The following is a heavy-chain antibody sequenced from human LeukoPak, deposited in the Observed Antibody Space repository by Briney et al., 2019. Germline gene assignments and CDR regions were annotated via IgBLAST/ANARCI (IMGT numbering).Heavy chain of an antibody. Sequence: GGSLRLSCAASGFTFSSFGMHWVRQAPGKGLEWVAVIWYDASNKYYADSVKGRFTISRDNSKNTLYLQMNSLRAEDTAVYYCARDGAAGTPASSSYFDYWGQGTLVTVSS. CDR2: IWYDASNK. D-gene: IGHD6-13*01. V-gene: IGHV3-33*01. J-gene: IGHJ4*02. CDR1: GFTFSSFG. CDR3: ARDGAAGTPASSSYFDY.